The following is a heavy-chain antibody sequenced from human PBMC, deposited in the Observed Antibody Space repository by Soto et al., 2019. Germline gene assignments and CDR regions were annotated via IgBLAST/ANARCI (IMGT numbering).Heavy chain of an antibody. V-gene: IGHV4-59*01. CDR2: IYYSGST. J-gene: IGHJ4*02. CDR3: ARDGEGFDGSGSSYLFDY. D-gene: IGHD3-10*01. Sequence: QVQLQESGPGLVKPSETLSLTCTVSGGSISSYYWSWIRQPPGKGLEWIGYIYYSGSTNYNPSLKSRVTISVDTSKNQFSLKLSSVTAADTAVYYCARDGEGFDGSGSSYLFDYWGQGTLVTVSS. CDR1: GGSISSYY.